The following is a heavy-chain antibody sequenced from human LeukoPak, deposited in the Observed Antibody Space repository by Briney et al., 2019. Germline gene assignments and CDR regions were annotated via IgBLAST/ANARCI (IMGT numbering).Heavy chain of an antibody. V-gene: IGHV3-23*01. CDR1: GFTLSSYA. Sequence: GGSLRLSCAASGFTLSSYAMSWVRQAPGKGLEWVSATSSSDAGTYYAESVRGRFTISRDNSKNTLFLQMNGLRAEDAAVYYCAKHTYSSSWYLWDYWGQGTLVTVSS. J-gene: IGHJ4*02. CDR3: AKHTYSSSWYLWDY. D-gene: IGHD6-13*01. CDR2: TSSSDAGT.